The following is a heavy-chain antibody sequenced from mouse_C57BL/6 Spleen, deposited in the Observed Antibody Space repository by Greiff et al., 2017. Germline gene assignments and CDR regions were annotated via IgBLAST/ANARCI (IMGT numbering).Heavy chain of an antibody. J-gene: IGHJ4*01. CDR3: ARQEDCYYGMDY. CDR2: IWSDGST. CDR1: GFSLTSYG. Sequence: VKLVESGPGLVAPSQSLSITCTVSGFSLTSYGVHWVRQPPGKGLEWLVVIWSDGSTTYNSALKSRLSISKDNSKRQVFLKMNSLHTDDTAMYYCARQEDCYYGMDYWGQGTSVTVSS. V-gene: IGHV2-6-1*01.